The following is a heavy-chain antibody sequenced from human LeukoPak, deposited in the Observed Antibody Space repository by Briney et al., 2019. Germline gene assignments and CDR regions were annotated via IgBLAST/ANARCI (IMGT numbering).Heavy chain of an antibody. CDR3: ARGGGLDV. CDR2: INHNGNVN. CDR1: GFTFSSYW. V-gene: IGHV3-7*03. Sequence: GGSLRLSCAASGFTFSSYWMNWARQAPGKGLEWVASINHNGNVNYYVDSVKGRFTISRDNAKNSLYLQMSNLIAEDTAVYFCARGGGLDVWGQGATVTVSS. D-gene: IGHD3-16*01. J-gene: IGHJ6*02.